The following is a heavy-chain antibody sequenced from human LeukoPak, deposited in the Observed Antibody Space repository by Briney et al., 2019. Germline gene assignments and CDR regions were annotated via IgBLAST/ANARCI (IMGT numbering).Heavy chain of an antibody. Sequence: GGSLRLSCAASGFTFSSYAMSWVRQAPGKGLEWVSSISSSSSYIYYADSVKGRFTISRDNAKNSLYLQMNSLRAEDTAVYYCARDWIGYCSSTSCDRVGYYYYGMDVWGQGTTVTVSS. D-gene: IGHD2-2*02. J-gene: IGHJ6*02. CDR2: ISSSSSYI. CDR3: ARDWIGYCSSTSCDRVGYYYYGMDV. V-gene: IGHV3-21*01. CDR1: GFTFSSYA.